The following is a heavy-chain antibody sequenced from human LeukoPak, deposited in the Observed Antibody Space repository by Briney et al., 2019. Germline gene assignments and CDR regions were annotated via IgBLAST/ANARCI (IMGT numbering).Heavy chain of an antibody. V-gene: IGHV1-2*02. CDR3: ARLVIAAPNWFDP. D-gene: IGHD2-15*01. Sequence: ASVKVSCKTSGYTFTGYYMHWVRQAPGQGLEWMGWINPNSGGTNYAQKFQGRVTMTGDTSISTAYMELSRLRSDDTAVYYCARLVIAAPNWFDPWGQGTLVTVSS. CDR2: INPNSGGT. CDR1: GYTFTGYY. J-gene: IGHJ5*02.